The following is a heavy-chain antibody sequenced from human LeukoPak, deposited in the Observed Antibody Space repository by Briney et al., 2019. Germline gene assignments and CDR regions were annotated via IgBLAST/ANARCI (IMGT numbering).Heavy chain of an antibody. CDR3: ARSVGVGVVPAASNWFDP. D-gene: IGHD2-2*01. J-gene: IGHJ5*02. CDR2: INPNSGGT. CDR1: GYTFTGYY. Sequence: GASVKVSCKASGYTFTGYYMHWVRQAPGQGLEWMGWINPNSGGTNYAQKFQGRVTMTRDTSISTAYMELSRLRSDDTAVYYRARSVGVGVVPAASNWFDPWGQGTLVTVSS. V-gene: IGHV1-2*02.